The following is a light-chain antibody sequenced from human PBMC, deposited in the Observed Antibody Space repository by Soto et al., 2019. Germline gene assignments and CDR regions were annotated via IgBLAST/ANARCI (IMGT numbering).Light chain of an antibody. CDR3: KQFNILYT. J-gene: IGKJ2*01. V-gene: IGKV1-5*01. CDR1: ENIDKW. Sequence: DIQMSQSPSTLSASVGDRVTITCRASENIDKWLAWYQQKPGRAPKLLIYDASTLESGVPSRFSGSGSGTEFTLTISSLXXXDFATYYCKQFNILYTFGQGTKLEI. CDR2: DAS.